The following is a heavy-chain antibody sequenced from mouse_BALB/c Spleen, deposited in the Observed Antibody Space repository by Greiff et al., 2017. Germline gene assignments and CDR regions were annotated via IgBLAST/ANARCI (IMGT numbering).Heavy chain of an antibody. Sequence: EVKLVESGGGLVQPGGSRKLSCAASGFTFSSFGMHWVRQAPEKGLEWVAYISSGSSTIYYADTVKGRFTISRDNPKNTLFLQMTSLRSEDTAMYYCAREVSLLNYAMDYWGQGTSVTVSS. CDR1: GFTFSSFG. D-gene: IGHD1-1*01. J-gene: IGHJ4*01. V-gene: IGHV5-17*02. CDR2: ISSGSSTI. CDR3: AREVSLLNYAMDY.